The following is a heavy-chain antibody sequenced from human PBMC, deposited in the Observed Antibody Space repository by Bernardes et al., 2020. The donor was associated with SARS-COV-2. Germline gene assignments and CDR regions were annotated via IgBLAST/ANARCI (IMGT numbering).Heavy chain of an antibody. D-gene: IGHD3-9*01. CDR3: ARATYDWGSNPVGYAFDL. J-gene: IGHJ3*01. V-gene: IGHV1-18*04. CDR1: GYTFMHYG. CDR2: VSGQNGNT. Sequence: ASVKVSCNSSGYTFMHYGFSWVRQAPGLGLEWMGWVSGQNGNTNYAQKFQGRVTMTRDTSTSTVFMELRSLRSDDTAVYYCARATYDWGSNPVGYAFDLWGQGTEVTVSS.